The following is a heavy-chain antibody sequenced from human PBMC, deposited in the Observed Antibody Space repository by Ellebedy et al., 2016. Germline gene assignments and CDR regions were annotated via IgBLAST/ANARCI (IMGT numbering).Heavy chain of an antibody. CDR3: AKVRSPDYSNNYDLDV. CDR1: GFLLSRYG. D-gene: IGHD1/OR15-1a*01. J-gene: IGHJ6*02. CDR2: ISNDGNDE. Sequence: LSLTXXASGFLLSRYGIHWVRPAPGKGLEWVAAISNDGNDENYGDSVRGRFTISRDNSKNRVYLQMNSLRVEDTAVYSCAKVRSPDYSNNYDLDVWGQGTTVTVSS. V-gene: IGHV3-30*18.